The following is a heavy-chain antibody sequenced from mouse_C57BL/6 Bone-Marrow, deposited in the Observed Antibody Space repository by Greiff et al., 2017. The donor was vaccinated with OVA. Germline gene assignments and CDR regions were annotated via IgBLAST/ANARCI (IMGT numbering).Heavy chain of an antibody. J-gene: IGHJ1*03. Sequence: EVKLEESGGGLVKPGGSLKLSCAASGFTFSDYGMHWVRQAPEKGLEWVAYISSGSSTIYYADTVKGRFTISRDNAKNTLFLQMTSLRSEDTAMYYCARRHDYGSTGYFDVWGTGTTVTVSS. D-gene: IGHD1-1*01. CDR3: ARRHDYGSTGYFDV. CDR1: GFTFSDYG. CDR2: ISSGSSTI. V-gene: IGHV5-17*01.